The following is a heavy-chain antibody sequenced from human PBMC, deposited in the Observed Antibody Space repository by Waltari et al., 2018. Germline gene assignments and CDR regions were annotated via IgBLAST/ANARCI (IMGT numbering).Heavy chain of an antibody. CDR3: ARVAVPAVTTNWFDP. Sequence: QVQLQESGPGLVKPSGTLSLTCAVSGVSLSTNNCWSWVRQPPGKGLEWIGEVYHSGSANYNPSLESRVAISVDKSKNQFSLTMRSVTAADTAVYYCARVAVPAVTTNWFDPWGQGTLVTVSS. D-gene: IGHD2-2*01. V-gene: IGHV4-4*02. J-gene: IGHJ5*02. CDR1: GVSLSTNNC. CDR2: VYHSGSA.